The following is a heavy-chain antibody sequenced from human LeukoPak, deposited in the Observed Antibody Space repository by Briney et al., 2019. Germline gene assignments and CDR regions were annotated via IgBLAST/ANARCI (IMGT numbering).Heavy chain of an antibody. CDR3: ARTLYDILTGNPFDY. Sequence: PSETLSLTCAVSGYSISSGYYWGWIRQPPGKGLEWIGSIYHSGSTYYNPSPKGRVTISVDTSKNQFSLRLSSVTAADTAVYYCARTLYDILTGNPFDYWGQGTLVTVSS. CDR1: GYSISSGYY. CDR2: IYHSGST. D-gene: IGHD3-9*01. J-gene: IGHJ4*02. V-gene: IGHV4-38-2*01.